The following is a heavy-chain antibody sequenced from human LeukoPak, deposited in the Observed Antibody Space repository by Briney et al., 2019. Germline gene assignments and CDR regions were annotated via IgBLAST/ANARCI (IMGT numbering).Heavy chain of an antibody. CDR1: GFTFSSYW. CDR3: ARSGSYYVWYFDL. Sequence: PGGSLRLSCAASGFTFSSYWMHWVRQAPGKGLVWVSRINSDGSSTSYADSVKGRFTISRDNAKNTLYLQMNSLRAEDTAVYYCARSGSYYVWYFDLWGRGTLVTVSS. CDR2: INSDGSST. D-gene: IGHD1-26*01. V-gene: IGHV3-74*01. J-gene: IGHJ2*01.